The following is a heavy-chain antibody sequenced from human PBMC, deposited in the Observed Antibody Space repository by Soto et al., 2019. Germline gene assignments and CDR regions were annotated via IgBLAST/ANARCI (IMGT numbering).Heavy chain of an antibody. CDR3: AKDPIAVASPHWFDP. D-gene: IGHD6-19*01. CDR1: GFTFSGYA. CDR2: ISGSGGST. Sequence: PGGSLRLSCAASGFTFSGYAMSWVRQAPGKGLEWVSAISGSGGSTYYADSVKGRFTISRDNSKNTLYMQMNSLRAEDTAVYYCAKDPIAVASPHWFDPWGQGTLVTVSS. J-gene: IGHJ5*02. V-gene: IGHV3-23*01.